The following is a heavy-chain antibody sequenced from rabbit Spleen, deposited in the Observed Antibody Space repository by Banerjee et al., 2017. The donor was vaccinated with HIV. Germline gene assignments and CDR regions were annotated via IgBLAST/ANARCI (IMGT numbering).Heavy chain of an antibody. CDR1: GFSFSSTYY. CDR2: IDTGSSGFT. V-gene: IGHV1S45*01. CDR3: ARHDNSRYVFDL. Sequence: QEQLEESGGDLVKPEGSLTLTCTASGFSFSSTYYMCWVRQAPGKGLEWIACIDTGSSGFTYFASWAKGRFTISKTSSTTVTLQMTSLTAADTATYFCARHDNSRYVFDLWGPGTLVTVS. J-gene: IGHJ6*01. D-gene: IGHD1-1*01.